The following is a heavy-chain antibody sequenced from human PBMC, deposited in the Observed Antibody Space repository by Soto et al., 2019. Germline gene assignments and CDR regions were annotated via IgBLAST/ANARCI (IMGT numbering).Heavy chain of an antibody. Sequence: GSLRLQCRASGCTFSSLCMHWVRQAPGKGLEWVAVISYDGSNKYYADSVKGRFTIARDNSNNTLYLHMNRLRAEDTAVYYRAKLPRYGGNWDVDYWGQGTLVTVSS. CDR1: GCTFSSLC. D-gene: IGHD1-20*01. CDR2: ISYDGSNK. CDR3: AKLPRYGGNWDVDY. J-gene: IGHJ4*02. V-gene: IGHV3-30*18.